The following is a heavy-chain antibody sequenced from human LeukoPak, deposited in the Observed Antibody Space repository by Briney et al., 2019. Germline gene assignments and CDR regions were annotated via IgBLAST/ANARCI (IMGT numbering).Heavy chain of an antibody. J-gene: IGHJ4*02. CDR2: ISYDGSNK. Sequence: GRSLRLSCAGSGFTFRDYDMHWVRQAPGKGQEWVAVISYDGSNKYYAVSVKGRFTISRDNSKNTLYLQTNSLRAEDTALYYCAKAPGYCTSTSCIIDFWGQGPLVTVSS. V-gene: IGHV3-30*18. CDR3: AKAPGYCTSTSCIIDF. D-gene: IGHD2-2*01. CDR1: GFTFRDYD.